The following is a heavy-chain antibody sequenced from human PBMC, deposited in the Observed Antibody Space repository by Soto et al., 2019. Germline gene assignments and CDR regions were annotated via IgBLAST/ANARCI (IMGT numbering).Heavy chain of an antibody. V-gene: IGHV3-23*01. CDR1: GFTFSTYA. Sequence: QLGGSLRLSCAASGFTFSTYAMNWVRQAPGKGLEWVSAISGSGDTTYYADSVKGRFTVSRDNSKNTLYLQMNSLRAEDTAVFYCAKERSSGWSFDYWGPGTLVTVSS. CDR2: ISGSGDTT. CDR3: AKERSSGWSFDY. D-gene: IGHD6-19*01. J-gene: IGHJ4*02.